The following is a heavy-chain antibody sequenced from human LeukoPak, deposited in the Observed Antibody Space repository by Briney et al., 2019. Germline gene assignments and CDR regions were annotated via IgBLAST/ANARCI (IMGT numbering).Heavy chain of an antibody. Sequence: PSQTLSLTCTVSGGSISSGGYYWSWIRQHPGKGLEWIGYIYYSGSTYYNPSLKSRVTISVDTSKNQFSLKLSSVTAADTAVYYCARVGVNYYGSGSQRYYFDYWGQGTLVTVSS. CDR3: ARVGVNYYGSGSQRYYFDY. CDR1: GGSISSGGYY. CDR2: IYYSGST. V-gene: IGHV4-31*03. J-gene: IGHJ4*02. D-gene: IGHD3-10*01.